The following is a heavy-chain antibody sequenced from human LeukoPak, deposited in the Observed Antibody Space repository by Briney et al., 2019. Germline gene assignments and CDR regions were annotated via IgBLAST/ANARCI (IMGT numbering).Heavy chain of an antibody. CDR2: IYYSGST. Sequence: PSETLSLTCTVSGVSISSYYWSWIQQPPGKGLEWIGYIYYSGSTNYNPSLKSRVTISVDTSKNQFSLKLSSVTAADTAVYYCARVGDYDDAFDIWGQGTMVTVSS. D-gene: IGHD4-17*01. V-gene: IGHV4-59*01. CDR1: GVSISSYY. CDR3: ARVGDYDDAFDI. J-gene: IGHJ3*02.